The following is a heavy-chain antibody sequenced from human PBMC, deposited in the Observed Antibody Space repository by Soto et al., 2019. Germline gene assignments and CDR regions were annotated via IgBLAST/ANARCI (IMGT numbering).Heavy chain of an antibody. V-gene: IGHV3-23*01. CDR1: GFTFSRYV. D-gene: IGHD1-1*01. CDR3: ARYGSHWYLDN. Sequence: GGSLRLSCAASGFTFSRYVVSWVRQAPGKGLEWVSAISGSGTTYYTDSVRDRATISRDNSKNTLSLQMTSLGVEDTAVYYCARYGSHWYLDNWGQRTLVTVSS. J-gene: IGHJ4*02. CDR2: ISGSGTT.